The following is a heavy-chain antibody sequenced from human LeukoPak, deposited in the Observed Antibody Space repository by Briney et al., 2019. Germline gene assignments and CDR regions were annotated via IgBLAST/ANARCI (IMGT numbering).Heavy chain of an antibody. CDR2: ISDSGGST. V-gene: IGHV3-23*01. CDR1: GFTFPSYA. J-gene: IGHJ4*02. CDR3: AKRSDGYSGFDY. Sequence: PGGCLRLSCAASGFTFPSYAMSWVRPAPGKGVNWVSAISDSGGSTYYADSVKGRFTISRDNSKNTLYLQMNSLRAEDTAVYYCAKRSDGYSGFDYWGQGTLVTLSS. D-gene: IGHD5-18*01.